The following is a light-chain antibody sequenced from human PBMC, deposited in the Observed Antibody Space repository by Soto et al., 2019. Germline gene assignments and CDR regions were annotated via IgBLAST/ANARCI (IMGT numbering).Light chain of an antibody. CDR2: DAS. Sequence: EIVMTQSPATLSVSPGEGATLSCKASQNVYNNLAWYQQRPGQPPRLLIYDASTRATGISARFSGSGYGTEFTLTISSLQSEDFAVYFCQQCRNWPLTVGGGTKVESK. CDR1: QNVYNN. CDR3: QQCRNWPLT. J-gene: IGKJ4*01. V-gene: IGKV3-15*01.